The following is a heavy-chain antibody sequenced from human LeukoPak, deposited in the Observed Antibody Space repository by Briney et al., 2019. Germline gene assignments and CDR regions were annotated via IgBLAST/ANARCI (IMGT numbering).Heavy chain of an antibody. D-gene: IGHD6-13*01. Sequence: PGGSLRLSCAASGFTFSSYSMNWVRQAPGKGLEGVANIKQDGSEKHYVDSVKGRFTISRDNAKNSLFLQMNSLRAEDTAVYFCARVKQQLVRLLGRDTTYYYYYYMDVWGKGTTVTVSS. CDR1: GFTFSSYS. CDR3: ARVKQQLVRLLGRDTTYYYYYYMDV. CDR2: IKQDGSEK. J-gene: IGHJ6*03. V-gene: IGHV3-7*01.